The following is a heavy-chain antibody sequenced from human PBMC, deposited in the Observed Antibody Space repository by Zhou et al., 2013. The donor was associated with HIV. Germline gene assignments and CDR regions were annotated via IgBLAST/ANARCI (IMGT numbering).Heavy chain of an antibody. D-gene: IGHD3-3*01. V-gene: IGHV1-69*01. J-gene: IGHJ6*03. CDR1: GYTFTSYY. CDR2: IIPIFGTA. Sequence: QVQLVQSGAEVQKPGASVKVSCKASGYTFTSYYLHWVRQAPGQGLEWMGGIIPIFGTANYAQKFQGRVTITTDESTSTAYMELSSLRSEDTAVYYCARGRDITIFGVSHYYMDVWGKGTTVTVSS. CDR3: ARGRDITIFGVSHYYMDV.